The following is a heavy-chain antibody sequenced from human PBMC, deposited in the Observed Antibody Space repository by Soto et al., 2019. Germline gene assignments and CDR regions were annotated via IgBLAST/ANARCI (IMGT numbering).Heavy chain of an antibody. CDR3: ARPVLMDTGVRYYYGMDV. CDR1: GGTFSSYA. J-gene: IGHJ6*02. D-gene: IGHD5-18*01. V-gene: IGHV1-69*01. Sequence: QVQLVQSGAEVKKAASSVKVSCKASGGTFSSYAMNWVRQAPGQGLEWMGGIIPMFGTADYAQKFQARVTITADESTSTAYMELSSLTSEDTAVYYCARPVLMDTGVRYYYGMDVWGQGTTVTVSS. CDR2: IIPMFGTA.